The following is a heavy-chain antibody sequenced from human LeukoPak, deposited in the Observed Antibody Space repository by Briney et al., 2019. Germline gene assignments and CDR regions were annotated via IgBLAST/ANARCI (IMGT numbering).Heavy chain of an antibody. V-gene: IGHV1-2*02. CDR3: ARSSAVLGTDY. Sequence: ASVKVSCKASGYTFTDYYMHWVRQAPGQGLEWMGWINPTSGVTNYAQKFQGRVTMTRDTSISTAYTELSRLKSDDTAVYYCARSSAVLGTDYWGQGTLVTVSS. CDR2: INPTSGVT. CDR1: GYTFTDYY. J-gene: IGHJ4*02. D-gene: IGHD7-27*01.